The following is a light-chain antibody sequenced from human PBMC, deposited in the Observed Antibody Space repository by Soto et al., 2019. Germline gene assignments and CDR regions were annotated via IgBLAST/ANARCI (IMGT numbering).Light chain of an antibody. Sequence: EIVLTQSPATLSLSPGERATLSCRASQSVSSYFAWYQQKPGQAPRLLIYDASNRATGIPARFSGSASGTDFTLTISSLEPEDFAVYYCQQRSDWPLTFGQGTKVDIK. CDR1: QSVSSY. J-gene: IGKJ1*01. CDR3: QQRSDWPLT. V-gene: IGKV3-11*01. CDR2: DAS.